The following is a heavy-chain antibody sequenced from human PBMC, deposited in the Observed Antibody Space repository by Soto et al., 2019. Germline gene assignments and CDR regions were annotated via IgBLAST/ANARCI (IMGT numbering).Heavy chain of an antibody. CDR2: IYGGGST. CDR1: GFTVSSNY. D-gene: IGHD3-10*01. V-gene: IGHV3-53*01. Sequence: GGSLRLSCAASGFTVSSNYMSWVRQAPGKGLEWVSVIYGGGSTYYADSVKGRFTISRDNSKNTLYLQMNSLRAEDTAVYYCARDMGQTEAPSWGQGTLVTVSS. J-gene: IGHJ4*02. CDR3: ARDMGQTEAPS.